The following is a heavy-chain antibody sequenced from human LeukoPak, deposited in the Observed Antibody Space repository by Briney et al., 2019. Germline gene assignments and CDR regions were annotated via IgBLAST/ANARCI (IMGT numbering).Heavy chain of an antibody. CDR1: GFTFDDYA. CDR2: ISWNSGSI. V-gene: IGHV3-9*01. CDR3: ARLRYLGYGNWYFDL. Sequence: GRSLRLSCAASGFTFDDYAMHWVRQAPGKGLEWVSGISWNSGSIGYADSVKGRFTISRDNAKNSLYLQMNSLRAEDTALYYCARLRYLGYGNWYFDLWGRGTLVTVSS. D-gene: IGHD4-17*01. J-gene: IGHJ2*01.